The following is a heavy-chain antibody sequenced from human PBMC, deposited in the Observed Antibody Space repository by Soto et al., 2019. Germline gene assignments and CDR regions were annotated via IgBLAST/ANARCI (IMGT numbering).Heavy chain of an antibody. CDR2: IYYTGST. Sequence: QVQLQESGPGLVRPSETLSLTCTVSGGSVSSHYWSWIRQPPGKGLESIGYIYYTGSTYYNPSLKSRVTMSMDTSRNQSLLQLNSVTAADTAVYYCARESAGSGKNNWFDPWGQGTLVTVSS. CDR3: ARESAGSGKNNWFDP. CDR1: GGSVSSHY. V-gene: IGHV4-59*02. D-gene: IGHD3-10*01. J-gene: IGHJ5*02.